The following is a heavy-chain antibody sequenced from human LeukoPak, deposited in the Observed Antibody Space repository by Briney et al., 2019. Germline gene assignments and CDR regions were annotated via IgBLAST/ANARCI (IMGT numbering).Heavy chain of an antibody. Sequence: SVKVSSKDSGGTFSSYAISWVRQAPGQGLEWMGGIIPIFGTANYAQKFQGRVTITADESTSTAYMELSSLRSEDTAVYYCARDRAYCGGDCYRMDYWGQGTLVTVSS. J-gene: IGHJ4*02. V-gene: IGHV1-69*01. D-gene: IGHD2-21*02. CDR1: GGTFSSYA. CDR3: ARDRAYCGGDCYRMDY. CDR2: IIPIFGTA.